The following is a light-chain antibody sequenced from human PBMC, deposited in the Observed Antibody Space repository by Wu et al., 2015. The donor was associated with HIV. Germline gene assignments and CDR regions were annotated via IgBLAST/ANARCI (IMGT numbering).Light chain of an antibody. CDR1: QTLSGW. CDR3: QQYNTYPWT. CDR2: QAS. V-gene: IGKV1-5*03. Sequence: DIQMTQSPSTLSASVGDRVTITCRASQTLSGWLAWYQQKPGKAPKLLVYQASSLESGVPSRFSGSGSGTEFTPTISSLQPDDFATYFCQQYNTYPWTFGQGTKGGHQT. J-gene: IGKJ1*01.